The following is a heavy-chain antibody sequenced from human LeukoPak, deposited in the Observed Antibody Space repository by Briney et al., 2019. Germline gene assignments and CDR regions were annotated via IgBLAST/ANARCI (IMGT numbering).Heavy chain of an antibody. V-gene: IGHV4-39*01. D-gene: IGHD6-13*01. CDR3: ARSHWYRGGNYFDF. Sequence: SETLSLTCTVSGDSISSSGYYWGWIRQPPGKGLVWIGSIYFSGSTYYNPSVKSRVTISVDTSKNQFSLKLTSVTAADTAVYYCARSHWYRGGNYFDFWGQGTLVTVSS. J-gene: IGHJ4*02. CDR1: GDSISSSGYY. CDR2: IYFSGST.